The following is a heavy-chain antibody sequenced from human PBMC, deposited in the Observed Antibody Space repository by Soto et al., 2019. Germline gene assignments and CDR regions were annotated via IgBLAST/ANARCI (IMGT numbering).Heavy chain of an antibody. J-gene: IGHJ4*02. D-gene: IGHD3-9*01. Sequence: GGSLKIFRKGSWYSFSRLWVGWGRQMPGEGLEWMGIIYPSDSYTNYSPSFQGHVTISADKSISTAYLQWSSLKASDTAMYYCARWRSDYDILTGYYTLDYWGQGTLVTVSS. CDR2: IYPSDSYT. CDR3: ARWRSDYDILTGYYTLDY. CDR1: WYSFSRLW. V-gene: IGHV5-10-1*01.